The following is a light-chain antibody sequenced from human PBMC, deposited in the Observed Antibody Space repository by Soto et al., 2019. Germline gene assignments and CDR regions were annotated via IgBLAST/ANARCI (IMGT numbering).Light chain of an antibody. Sequence: DIQMTQSPSSLSVSVGDRVTITCQASQDISNSLNWYQQKPGKAPKLLIYDASNLNTEVPSRFSGSGSETHFTFTISSLQPEDFATYYCQHYHFLPPMYPFGQGTTVEIK. V-gene: IGKV1-33*01. CDR2: DAS. CDR3: QHYHFLPPMYP. J-gene: IGKJ2*01. CDR1: QDISNS.